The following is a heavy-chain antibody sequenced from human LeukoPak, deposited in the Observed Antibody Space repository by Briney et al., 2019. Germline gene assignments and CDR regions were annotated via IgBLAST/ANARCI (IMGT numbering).Heavy chain of an antibody. D-gene: IGHD2-2*01. J-gene: IGHJ4*02. V-gene: IGHV3-21*01. CDR1: GFTLSSYS. CDR2: ISSSSSYI. Sequence: GGSLRLSCAASGFTLSSYSMNWVRQAPGKGLEWVSSISSSSSYIYYADSVKGRFTISRDNAKNSLYLQMNSLRAEDTAVYYCARDHPAYYFDYWGQGTLVTVSS. CDR3: ARDHPAYYFDY.